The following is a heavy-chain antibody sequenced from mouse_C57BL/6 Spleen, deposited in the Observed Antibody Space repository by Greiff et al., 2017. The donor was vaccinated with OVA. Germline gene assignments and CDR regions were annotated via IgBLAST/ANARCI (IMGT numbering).Heavy chain of an antibody. D-gene: IGHD1-1*01. CDR1: GFNIKDYY. CDR3: TTPLYYGSSEYFDV. CDR2: IDPEDGDT. V-gene: IGHV14-1*01. J-gene: IGHJ1*03. Sequence: EVQLQQSGAELVRPGASVKLSCTASGFNIKDYYMHWVKQRPEQGLEWIGRIDPEDGDTEYAPKFQGKATMTADTSSNTAYLQLSSPTSEDTAVYYCTTPLYYGSSEYFDVWGTGTTVTVSS.